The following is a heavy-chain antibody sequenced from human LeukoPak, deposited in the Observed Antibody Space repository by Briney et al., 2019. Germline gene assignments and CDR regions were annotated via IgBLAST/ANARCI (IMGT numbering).Heavy chain of an antibody. J-gene: IGHJ4*02. CDR1: GFTFSSYA. Sequence: GGSLRLSCAASGFTFSSYAMHWVRQAPGKKLKWVAVISYDGSNEYYADSMKGRFTISRDNSKNTLYLQMNSLRAEDTAVYYCAKWMYYYDSSGFDYWGQGTLVTVSS. CDR3: AKWMYYYDSSGFDY. D-gene: IGHD3-22*01. CDR2: ISYDGSNE. V-gene: IGHV3-30*18.